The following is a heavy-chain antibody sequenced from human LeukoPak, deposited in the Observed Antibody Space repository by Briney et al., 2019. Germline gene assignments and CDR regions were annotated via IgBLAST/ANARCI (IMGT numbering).Heavy chain of an antibody. CDR1: GGTFSSYA. CDR3: ARDSQDGLTIFGVVPYYYMDV. Sequence: GASVKVSCKASGGTFSSYAISWVRQAPGQGLEWMGGIFPIFGTANYAQKFQGRVTITADESTSTAYMELSSLRSEDTAVYYCARDSQDGLTIFGVVPYYYMDVWGKGTTVTVSS. J-gene: IGHJ6*03. D-gene: IGHD3-3*01. CDR2: IFPIFGTA. V-gene: IGHV1-69*13.